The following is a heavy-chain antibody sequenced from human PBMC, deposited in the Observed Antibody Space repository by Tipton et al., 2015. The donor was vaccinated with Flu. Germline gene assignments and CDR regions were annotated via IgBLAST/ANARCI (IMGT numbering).Heavy chain of an antibody. CDR2: ISYSGST. CDR3: AREAGGNSDPYFDY. J-gene: IGHJ4*02. V-gene: IGHV4-59*02. CDR1: DGSVSSFY. D-gene: IGHD4-23*01. Sequence: LRLSCTVSDGSVSSFYWSWIRQPPGKRLEWIGYISYSGSTIYNPSLKGRVTISVGTSKTQFSLKLTSVTAADTAMYYCAREAGGNSDPYFDYWGQGTLVPVSS.